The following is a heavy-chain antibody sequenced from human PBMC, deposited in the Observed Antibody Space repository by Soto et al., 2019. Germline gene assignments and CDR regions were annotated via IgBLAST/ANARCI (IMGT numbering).Heavy chain of an antibody. J-gene: IGHJ5*02. CDR1: GFIFSTYA. V-gene: IGHV3-23*01. CDR3: ATTPT. Sequence: EMQLLESGGGLVQPGGSLRLSCAASGFIFSTYAMSWVRQAPGKGLEWVSSISASGDSTYYADSVKGRFTISRDNSKNTLYLQMNSLRGEDTAVYYCATTPTWGQGTLVTVSS. CDR2: ISASGDST. D-gene: IGHD2-15*01.